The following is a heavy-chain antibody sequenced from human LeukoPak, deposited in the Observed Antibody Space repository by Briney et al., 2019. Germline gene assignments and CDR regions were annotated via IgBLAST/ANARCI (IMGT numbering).Heavy chain of an antibody. Sequence: HPGGSLRLSCAASGFTFSSYGMHWVRQAPGKGLEWVAVISYDGSNKYYADSVKGRFTISRDNAKNSLYLQMNSLRAEDTAVYYCAKIAAGLEYWGQGTLVTVSS. D-gene: IGHD6-13*01. CDR3: AKIAAGLEY. J-gene: IGHJ4*02. CDR2: ISYDGSNK. CDR1: GFTFSSYG. V-gene: IGHV3-30*18.